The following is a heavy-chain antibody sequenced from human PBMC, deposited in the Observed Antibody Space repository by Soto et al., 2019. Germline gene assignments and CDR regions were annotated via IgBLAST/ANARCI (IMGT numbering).Heavy chain of an antibody. V-gene: IGHV4-34*01. CDR3: ARAYGGNSGVFAY. D-gene: IGHD4-17*01. CDR1: GGSFSGYY. J-gene: IGHJ4*02. CDR2: INHSGST. Sequence: QVQLQQWGAGLLKPSETLSLTCAVYGGSFSGYYWSWIRQPPGKGLEWIGEINHSGSTNYNPSLKSRVTISVDTSTNQSSLKLSSVTAADTAVYYCARAYGGNSGVFAYWGQGTLVTVSS.